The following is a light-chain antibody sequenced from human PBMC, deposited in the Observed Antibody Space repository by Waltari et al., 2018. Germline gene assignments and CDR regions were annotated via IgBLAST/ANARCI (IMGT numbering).Light chain of an antibody. J-gene: IGKJ1*01. V-gene: IGKV3-20*01. CDR1: QSVSRA. CDR3: QHYLRLPVT. CDR2: GAS. Sequence: ESATLSCRASQSVSRALTWYQQKPGQAPRLLIYGASTRATGIPDRFSGSGSGTDFSLTISRLEPDDFAVYYCQHYLRLPVTFGQGTTVEI.